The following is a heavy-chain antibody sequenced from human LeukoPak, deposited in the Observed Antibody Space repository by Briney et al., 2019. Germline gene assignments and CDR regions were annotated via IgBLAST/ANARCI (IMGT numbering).Heavy chain of an antibody. CDR3: AKSGSPKNYYYYYYMDV. CDR1: GFTFDNYV. D-gene: IGHD3-10*01. J-gene: IGHJ6*03. CDR2: ISAVFANT. V-gene: IGHV3-23*01. Sequence: GGSLRLSCAASGFTFDNYVMAWFRQAPGKGLEWVSTISAVFANTYSADSVKGRFTISRDNSKSALYLQMNSLRAEDTAVYYCAKSGSPKNYYYYYYMDVWGKGTTVTVSS.